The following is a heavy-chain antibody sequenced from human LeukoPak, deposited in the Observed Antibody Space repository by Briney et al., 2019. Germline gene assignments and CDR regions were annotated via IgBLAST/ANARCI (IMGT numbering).Heavy chain of an antibody. CDR1: GYTFTSNY. Sequence: ASVKVSCKAFGYTFTSNYMHWVRQAPGQGPEWMGVISPSGGSTTYAQKFQGRVTLARDMSTSTDYLELSSLRSEDTAVYYCARDKSITMKVVFDYWGQGTLVTVSS. V-gene: IGHV1-46*01. J-gene: IGHJ4*02. D-gene: IGHD3-22*01. CDR3: ARDKSITMKVVFDY. CDR2: ISPSGGST.